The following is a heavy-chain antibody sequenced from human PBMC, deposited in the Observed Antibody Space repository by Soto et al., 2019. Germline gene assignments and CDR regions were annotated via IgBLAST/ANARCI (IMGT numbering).Heavy chain of an antibody. J-gene: IGHJ4*02. CDR2: SSRSGSTI. D-gene: IGHD3-22*01. V-gene: IGHV3-48*03. CDR1: GFSFSDYE. Sequence: EVQLVESGGGVVQPGGSLRLSCAASGFSFSDYEMNWVRQAPGKVLEWVSYSSRSGSTIEYAVSVKGRFTISRDYAKTSLYLQMSSLRVEDTAVYYCAIGYYSNKFDYWGQGTLVSVSS. CDR3: AIGYYSNKFDY.